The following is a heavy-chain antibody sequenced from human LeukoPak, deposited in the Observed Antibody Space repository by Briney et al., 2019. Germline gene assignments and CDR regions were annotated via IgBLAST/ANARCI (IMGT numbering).Heavy chain of an antibody. CDR2: ISGSGGST. D-gene: IGHD6-13*01. CDR3: AKGIAAATQLYYFDY. V-gene: IGHV3-23*01. CDR1: GFTFSSYA. Sequence: GGSLRLSCAASGFTFSSYAMSWVRQAPGKGLEWVSAISGSGGSTYYADSVKGRFTISRDNSKNTLYLQMNSLRAEDTAVYNCAKGIAAATQLYYFDYWGQGTLVTVSS. J-gene: IGHJ4*02.